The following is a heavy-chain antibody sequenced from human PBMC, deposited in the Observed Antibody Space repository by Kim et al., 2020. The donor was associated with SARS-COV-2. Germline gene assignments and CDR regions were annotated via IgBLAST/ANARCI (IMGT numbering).Heavy chain of an antibody. V-gene: IGHV3-33*01. J-gene: IGHJ6*02. CDR3: ARDTRDYYGMDV. Sequence: HADSVKGRLTISRDNSKTSLYLQMNGLRAEDTAVYYCARDTRDYYGMDVWGQGTTVTVSS.